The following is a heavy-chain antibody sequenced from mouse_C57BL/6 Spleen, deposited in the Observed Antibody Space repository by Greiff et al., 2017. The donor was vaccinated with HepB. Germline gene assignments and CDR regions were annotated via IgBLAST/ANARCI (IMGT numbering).Heavy chain of an antibody. V-gene: IGHV1-55*01. CDR3: ARHYYGSRFFAY. CDR2: IYPGSGST. J-gene: IGHJ3*01. D-gene: IGHD1-1*01. Sequence: VQLQQSGAELVKPGASVKMSCKASGYTFTSYWITWVKQRPGQGLEWIGDIYPGSGSTNYNEKFKSKATLTVDTSSSTAYMQLSSLTSEDSAVYYCARHYYGSRFFAYWGQGTLVTVSA. CDR1: GYTFTSYW.